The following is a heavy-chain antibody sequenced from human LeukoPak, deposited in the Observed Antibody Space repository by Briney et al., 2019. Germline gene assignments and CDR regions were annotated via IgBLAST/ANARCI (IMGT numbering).Heavy chain of an antibody. Sequence: PSETLSLTCTVSGYSISSGYYWGWIRQPAGKGLEWIGRIYTSGSTNYNPSLKSRVTISVDTSKNQFSLKLYSVTAADTAVYYCATRKLGNDYWGQGTLVTVSS. J-gene: IGHJ4*02. CDR3: ATRKLGNDY. CDR1: GYSISSGYY. CDR2: IYTSGST. D-gene: IGHD7-27*01. V-gene: IGHV4-61*02.